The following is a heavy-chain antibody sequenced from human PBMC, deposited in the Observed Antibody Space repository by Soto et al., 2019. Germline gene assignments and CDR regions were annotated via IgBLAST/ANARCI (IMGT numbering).Heavy chain of an antibody. J-gene: IGHJ5*02. Sequence: QVQLVQSGAEVKKPGASVKVSCKASGYTFTSYGISWVRQAPGQGLEWMGWISAYNGNTNYAQKLQGRVTMTTDTXTXXAYMELRSLRSDDTAVYYCARDLVIVGANNNWFDPWGQGTLVTVSS. CDR3: ARDLVIVGANNNWFDP. CDR2: ISAYNGNT. CDR1: GYTFTSYG. D-gene: IGHD1-26*01. V-gene: IGHV1-18*01.